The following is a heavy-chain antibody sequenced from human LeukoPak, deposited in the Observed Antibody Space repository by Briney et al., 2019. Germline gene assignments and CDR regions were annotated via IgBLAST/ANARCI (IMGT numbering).Heavy chain of an antibody. CDR2: IFYSGST. D-gene: IGHD3-22*01. V-gene: IGHV4-59*01. CDR1: RASITSYY. J-gene: IGHJ5*02. CDR3: ARDNYYDSRGYFNWFDP. Sequence: SETLSLTCTVSRASITSYYWAWIRQPPGKGLEWIGYIFYSGSTKYNPSLKSRGTISLDTSKQQFSLNLTSVTIADTAVYYCARDNYYDSRGYFNWFDPWGQGTLVTVSS.